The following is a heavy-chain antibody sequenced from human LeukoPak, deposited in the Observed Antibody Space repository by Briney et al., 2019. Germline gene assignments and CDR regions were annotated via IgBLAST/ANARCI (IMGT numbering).Heavy chain of an antibody. V-gene: IGHV1-46*01. CDR2: INPSGGST. Sequence: ASVKVSCKASGYTFTSYYMHWVRQAPGQGLEWMGIINPSGGSTSYAQKFQGRVTMTRDMSTSTVYMELSSLRSEDTAVYYCAIFPYYYDSSGYGGNAFDIWGQGTMVTVSS. CDR1: GYTFTSYY. J-gene: IGHJ3*02. D-gene: IGHD3-22*01. CDR3: AIFPYYYDSSGYGGNAFDI.